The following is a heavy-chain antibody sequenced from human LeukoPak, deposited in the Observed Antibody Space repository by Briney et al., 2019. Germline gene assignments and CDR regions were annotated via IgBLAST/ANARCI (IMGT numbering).Heavy chain of an antibody. CDR2: INPNSGGT. CDR1: GYTFTGYY. V-gene: IGHV1-2*02. J-gene: IGHJ6*02. CDR3: ARDSVRGVIIGMDV. D-gene: IGHD3-10*01. Sequence: ASVKVSCKASGYTFTGYYTHWVRQAPGQGLEWMGWINPNSGGTNYAQKFQGRVTMTRDTSISTAYMELSRLRSDDTAVYYCARDSVRGVIIGMDVWGQGTTVTVSS.